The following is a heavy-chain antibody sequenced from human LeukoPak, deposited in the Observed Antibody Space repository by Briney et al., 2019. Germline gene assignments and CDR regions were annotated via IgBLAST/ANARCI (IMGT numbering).Heavy chain of an antibody. CDR2: IYYSGST. D-gene: IGHD4-11*01. Sequence: SETLSLTCTVSGGSISSSSYYWGWIRQPPGKGLEWIGSIYYSGSTYYNPSLKSRATISVDMSKNQFSLKLSSVTAADTAVYYCARPRQITVADAFDIWGQGTMVTVSS. J-gene: IGHJ3*02. CDR1: GGSISSSSYY. V-gene: IGHV4-39*07. CDR3: ARPRQITVADAFDI.